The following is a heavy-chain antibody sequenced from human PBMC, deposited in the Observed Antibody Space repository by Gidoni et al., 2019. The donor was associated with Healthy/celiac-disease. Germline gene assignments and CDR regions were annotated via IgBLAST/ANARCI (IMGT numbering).Heavy chain of an antibody. CDR1: SYA. J-gene: IGHJ6*02. CDR2: ISYDGSNK. V-gene: IGHV3-30-3*01. CDR3: AREIAAAGTYYYYGMDV. D-gene: IGHD6-13*01. Sequence: SYAMHWVRQAPGKGLEWVAVISYDGSNKYYADSVKGRFTISRDNSKNTLYLQMNSLRAEDTAVYYCAREIAAAGTYYYYGMDVWGQGPTVTVSS.